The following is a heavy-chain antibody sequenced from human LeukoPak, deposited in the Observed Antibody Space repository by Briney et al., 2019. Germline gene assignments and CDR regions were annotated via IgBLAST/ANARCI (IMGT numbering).Heavy chain of an antibody. CDR1: GFTFSSYA. CDR2: ISYDGSNK. J-gene: IGHJ4*02. V-gene: IGHV3-30-3*01. D-gene: IGHD2-8*01. CDR3: AGYCTNGVCPDPDY. Sequence: GGSLRLSCAASGFTFSSYAMHWVRQAPGKGLGWVAVISYDGSNKYYADSVKGRFTISRDNSKNTPYLQMNSLRAEDTAVYYCAGYCTNGVCPDPDYWGQGTLVTVSS.